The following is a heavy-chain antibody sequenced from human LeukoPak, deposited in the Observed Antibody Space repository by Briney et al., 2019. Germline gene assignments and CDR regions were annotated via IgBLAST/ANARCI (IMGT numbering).Heavy chain of an antibody. CDR3: ATVGY. CDR2: INHNGNVN. V-gene: IGHV3-7*01. CDR1: GFTFSSYW. Sequence: PGGSLRLSCAAPGFTFSSYWMNWARQAPGKGLEWVASINHNGNVNYYVDSVKGRFTISRDNAKNSLYLQMSSLRAEDTAVYYCATVGYWGQGTLVTVSS. J-gene: IGHJ4*02.